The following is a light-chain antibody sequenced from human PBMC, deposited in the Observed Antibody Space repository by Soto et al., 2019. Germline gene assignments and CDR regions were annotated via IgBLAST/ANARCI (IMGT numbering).Light chain of an antibody. Sequence: QSVLTQPPSVSGAPGQRVTISCTGTRANIGAGSDVHWYQQLPGTAPKLLIYDNNNRPSAVPDRFSGSKSGTSASLAITGLQAEDEADYYCQSYDGSLSGPVVFGGGTKLTVL. CDR1: RANIGAGSD. CDR2: DNN. CDR3: QSYDGSLSGPVV. J-gene: IGLJ2*01. V-gene: IGLV1-40*01.